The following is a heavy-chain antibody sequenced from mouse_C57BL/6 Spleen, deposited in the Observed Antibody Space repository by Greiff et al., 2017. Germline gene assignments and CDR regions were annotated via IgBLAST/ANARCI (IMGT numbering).Heavy chain of an antibody. CDR3: ARANSNYSFDY. J-gene: IGHJ2*01. V-gene: IGHV3-6*01. CDR2: ISYDGSN. D-gene: IGHD2-5*01. Sequence: EVQLKESGPGLVKPSQSLSLTCSVTGYSITSGYYWNWIRQFPGNKLEWMGYISYDGSNNYNPSLKNRISITRDTSKNQFFLKLNSVTTEDTATYYCARANSNYSFDYWGQGTTLTVSS. CDR1: GYSITSGYY.